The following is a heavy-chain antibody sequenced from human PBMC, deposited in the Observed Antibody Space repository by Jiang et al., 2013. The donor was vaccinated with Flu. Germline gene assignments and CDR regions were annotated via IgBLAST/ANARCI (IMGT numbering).Heavy chain of an antibody. CDR2: INPNSGGT. CDR3: ARSTIVDIVATISWFDP. D-gene: IGHD5-12*01. J-gene: IGHJ5*02. V-gene: IGHV1-2*02. CDR1: GYTFTGYY. Sequence: CKASGYTFTGYYMHWVRQAPGQGLEWMGWINPNSGGTNYAQKFQGRVTMTRDTSISTAYMELSRLRSDDTAVYYCARSTIVDIVATISWFDPWGQGTLVTVSS.